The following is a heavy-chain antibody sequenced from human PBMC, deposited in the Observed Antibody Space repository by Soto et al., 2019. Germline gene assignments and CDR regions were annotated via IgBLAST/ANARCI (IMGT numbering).Heavy chain of an antibody. CDR3: ARDKANEYYDILTGYYKYFQH. CDR1: GFTFSSYS. Sequence: PGGSLRLSCAASGFTFSSYSMNWVRQAPGKGLEWVSSISSSSSYIYYADSVKGRFTISRDNAKNSLYLQMNSLRAEDTAVYYCARDKANEYYDILTGYYKYFQHLGQGTLVTVSS. V-gene: IGHV3-21*01. D-gene: IGHD3-9*01. J-gene: IGHJ1*01. CDR2: ISSSSSYI.